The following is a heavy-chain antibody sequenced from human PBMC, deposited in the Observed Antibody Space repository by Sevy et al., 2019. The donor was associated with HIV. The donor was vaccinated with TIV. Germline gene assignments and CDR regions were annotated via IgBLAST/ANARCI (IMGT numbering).Heavy chain of an antibody. D-gene: IGHD3-10*01. CDR1: GFTFSTYW. CDR3: ARSNRYGSCRIITPGFHP. J-gene: IGHJ5*02. V-gene: IGHV3-7*01. Sequence: GGSLRLSCAASGFTFSTYWMSWGRQAPGKGLQWVANIKHDGTGKYYVDSVKGRFTISIDNAKNSLYLQMNSLRAEDTDVYYCARSNRYGSCRIITPGFHPWGQGTLVTGSS. CDR2: IKHDGTGK.